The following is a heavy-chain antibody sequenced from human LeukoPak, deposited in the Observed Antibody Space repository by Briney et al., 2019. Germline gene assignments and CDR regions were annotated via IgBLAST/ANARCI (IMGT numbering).Heavy chain of an antibody. D-gene: IGHD6-13*01. J-gene: IGHJ4*02. CDR2: ISNDGSNK. V-gene: IGHV3-30*18. CDR1: GFTSSSYG. CDR3: AKAGYSSSWYVDY. Sequence: PGGSLRLSCAASGFTSSSYGMHWVRQAPGKGLEWVAVISNDGSNKYYADSVKGRFTISRDNSKNTLYLQMNSLRAEDTAVYYCAKAGYSSSWYVDYWGQGTLVLVSS.